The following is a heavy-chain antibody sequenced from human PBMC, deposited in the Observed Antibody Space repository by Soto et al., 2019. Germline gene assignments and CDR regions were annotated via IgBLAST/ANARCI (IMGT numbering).Heavy chain of an antibody. CDR1: GFTFSNYA. J-gene: IGHJ4*02. D-gene: IGHD4-17*01. CDR2: VSGSGGST. CDR3: AKATTVTTWDSLFDY. Sequence: GGSLRLSCAASGFTFSNYAMSWVRQAPGKGLEWVSGVSGSGGSTYYADSVKGRFTISRDNPKNTLYLQMNSLRAEDTALYYCAKATTVTTWDSLFDYWGQGTLVTVSS. V-gene: IGHV3-23*01.